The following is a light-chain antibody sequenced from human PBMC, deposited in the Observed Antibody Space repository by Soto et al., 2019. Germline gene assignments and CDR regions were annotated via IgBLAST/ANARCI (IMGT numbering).Light chain of an antibody. V-gene: IGKV3-11*01. CDR2: DAS. CDR3: QHRFNWPWT. J-gene: IGKJ1*01. Sequence: VLTQSPFALSFSPLERSTVSCRASESIRTALPWFQQRPGQPPRLLIYDASDRASGIPARFSGSGSGTDFTLTIRSLEPEDSAVYFCQHRFNWPWTFGQGTKVDIK. CDR1: ESIRTA.